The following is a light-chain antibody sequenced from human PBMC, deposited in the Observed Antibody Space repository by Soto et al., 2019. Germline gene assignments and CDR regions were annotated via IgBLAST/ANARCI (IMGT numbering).Light chain of an antibody. CDR1: QSLTRN. CDR3: QQYGSSPLT. J-gene: IGKJ1*01. V-gene: IGKV3-20*01. CDR2: GAS. Sequence: EIVMTQSTATLSVSPLEIFTLSFMASQSLTRNLAWYQQKPGQAPRLLIYGASTRATGIPVRFSGSGSGTDFTLTISRLDPEDFAVYYCQQYGSSPLTFGQGTKVDIK.